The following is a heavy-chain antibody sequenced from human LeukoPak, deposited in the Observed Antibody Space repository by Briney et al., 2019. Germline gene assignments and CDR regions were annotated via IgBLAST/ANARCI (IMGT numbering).Heavy chain of an antibody. D-gene: IGHD3-10*01. J-gene: IGHJ4*02. Sequence: GASVKVSCKASGYTFTGYYMHWVRQAPGQGLEWMGWINPNSGGTNYAQKFQGRVTMTRDTSISTAYMELRSLRSDDTAVYYCASLDSVGGSGLSHWGQGTLVTVSS. CDR3: ASLDSVGGSGLSH. CDR1: GYTFTGYY. V-gene: IGHV1-2*02. CDR2: INPNSGGT.